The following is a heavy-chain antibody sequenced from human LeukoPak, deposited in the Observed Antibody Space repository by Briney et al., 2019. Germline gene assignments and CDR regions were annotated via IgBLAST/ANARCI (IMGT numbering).Heavy chain of an antibody. CDR1: GFNFDTFA. J-gene: IGHJ4*02. V-gene: IGHV3-23*01. Sequence: GGSLRLSCVASGFNFDTFAMNWVRQSPGGGLEWVASLGRSGGSKNYADSVKGRFTISRDNSKNTLFLQMNSLRVEDSAIYYCAKGEMATSNWGQGTLVTVSS. CDR2: LGRSGGSK. CDR3: AKGEMATSN. D-gene: IGHD5-24*01.